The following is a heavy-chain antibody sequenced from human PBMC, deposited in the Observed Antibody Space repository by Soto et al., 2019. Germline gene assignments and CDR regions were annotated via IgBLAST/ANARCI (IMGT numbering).Heavy chain of an antibody. CDR1: GYTFTGYY. V-gene: IGHV1-2*04. CDR2: INPNSGGT. CDR3: ASYNPPLSPFDY. Sequence: ASVKVSCKASGYTFTGYYMHWVRQAPGQGLEWMGWINPNSGGTNYAQKFQGWVTKTKDTSISTAYMELSSLRFEVTAVYYCASYNPPLSPFDYWGQGTLVTVSS. D-gene: IGHD1-1*01. J-gene: IGHJ4*02.